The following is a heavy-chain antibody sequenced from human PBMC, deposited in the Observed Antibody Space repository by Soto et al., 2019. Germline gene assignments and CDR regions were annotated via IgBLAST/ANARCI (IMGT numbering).Heavy chain of an antibody. Sequence: GSGPTLVNPTQTLTLTCTFSGFSLSTRGMCVSWIRQPPGKALEWLALIDWDDDKYYSTSLKTRLTISKDTSKNQVVLTMTNMAPVDTATYYCARVISIDVPGREGDFDIWGQGTMVTVSS. J-gene: IGHJ3*02. CDR2: IDWDDDK. CDR1: GFSLSTRGMC. V-gene: IGHV2-70*01. D-gene: IGHD6-19*01. CDR3: ARVISIDVPGREGDFDI.